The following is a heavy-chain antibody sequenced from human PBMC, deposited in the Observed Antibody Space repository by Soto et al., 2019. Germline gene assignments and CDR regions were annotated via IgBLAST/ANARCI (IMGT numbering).Heavy chain of an antibody. CDR3: ARVPGTTRYWDY. J-gene: IGHJ4*02. CDR2: ISSSSTYI. V-gene: IGHV3-21*01. Sequence: SGFTFSDYSMNWVRQAPGKVLEWVTSISSSSTYIYYADSVKGRFTISRDNAENSLYLQMNSLSVEDTAVYYCARVPGTTRYWDYWGQGILVTVSS. D-gene: IGHD3-10*01. CDR1: GFTFSDYS.